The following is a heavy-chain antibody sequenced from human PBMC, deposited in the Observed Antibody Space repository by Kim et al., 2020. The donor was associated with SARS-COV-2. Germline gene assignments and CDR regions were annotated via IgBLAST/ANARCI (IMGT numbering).Heavy chain of an antibody. Sequence: SDSVKGRFNIARDNSQNTLYLQMNSLRAEDTAVYYCATSLDTAMVDRDYWGQGTLVTVSS. J-gene: IGHJ4*02. CDR3: ATSLDTAMVDRDY. V-gene: IGHV3-23*01. D-gene: IGHD5-18*01.